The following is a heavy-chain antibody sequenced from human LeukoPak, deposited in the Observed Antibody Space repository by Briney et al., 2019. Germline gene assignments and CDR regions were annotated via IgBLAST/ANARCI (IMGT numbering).Heavy chain of an antibody. CDR2: INAYNGNT. CDR1: GYTFTSYG. V-gene: IGHV1-18*01. D-gene: IGHD3-22*01. CDR3: ARDYYYDSIFFHY. Sequence: ASVKVSCKAAGYTFTSYGISGVGQAPGQGREWMGWINAYNGNTNYAQKLQGRLTMTTDTSTSTAYMELRSLRSDDTAVYYCARDYYYDSIFFHYWGQGTLVTVSS. J-gene: IGHJ4*02.